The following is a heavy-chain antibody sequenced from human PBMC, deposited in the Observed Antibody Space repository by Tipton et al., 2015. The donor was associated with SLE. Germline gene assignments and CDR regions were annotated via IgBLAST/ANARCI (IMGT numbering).Heavy chain of an antibody. CDR3: AKAARIVATIGNYYYMDV. D-gene: IGHD5-12*01. CDR1: GFTFDDYA. CDR2: ISWNSGGI. Sequence: SLRLSCAASGFTFDDYAMHWVRQAPGKGLEWVSGISWNSGGIGYADSVKGRLTISRDNAKNSLYLQMNSLRAEDTAWYYCAKAARIVATIGNYYYMDVGVKGTTVTGSS. J-gene: IGHJ6*03. V-gene: IGHV3-9*01.